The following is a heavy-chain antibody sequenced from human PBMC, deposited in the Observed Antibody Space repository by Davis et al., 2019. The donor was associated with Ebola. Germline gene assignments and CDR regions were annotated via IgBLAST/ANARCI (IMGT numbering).Heavy chain of an antibody. CDR1: GFTFSTYS. V-gene: IGHV3-21*01. Sequence: PGGSLRLSCAASGFTFSTYSMSWVRQAPGKGLEWVSSISSDSDYIYYADSVKGRFTISRDNAKNSLYLQMNSLRAEDTAVYYCARGGVEMATISFAFDIWGQGTMVTVSS. D-gene: IGHD5-24*01. CDR3: ARGGVEMATISFAFDI. J-gene: IGHJ3*02. CDR2: ISSDSDYI.